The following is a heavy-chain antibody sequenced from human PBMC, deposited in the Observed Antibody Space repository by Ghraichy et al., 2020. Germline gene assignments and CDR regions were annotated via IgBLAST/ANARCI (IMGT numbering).Heavy chain of an antibody. D-gene: IGHD3-22*01. Sequence: GESLNISCAASGFTFSSYSMNWVRQAPGKGLEWVSHITMSSSTIYYADSVKGRFTISRDNAKNSLYLQMNSLRAEDTAVYYCARVKRDYYECSGYYYSVFNYWGQGTLGTVSS. J-gene: IGHJ4*02. CDR3: ARVKRDYYECSGYYYSVFNY. CDR2: ITMSSSTI. CDR1: GFTFSSYS. V-gene: IGHV3-48*01.